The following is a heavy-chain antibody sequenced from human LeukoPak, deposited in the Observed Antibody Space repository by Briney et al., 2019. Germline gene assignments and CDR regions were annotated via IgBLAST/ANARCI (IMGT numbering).Heavy chain of an antibody. CDR2: TSYDGSNK. Sequence: PGGSLRLSCAASGFTFSSYAMHWVRQAPGKGLEWVAVTSYDGSNKYYADSVKGRFTISRDNSKNTLYLQMNSLRAEDTAVYYCARLVRWYQGGYSDYWGQGTLVTVSS. CDR3: ARLVRWYQGGYSDY. V-gene: IGHV3-30-3*01. J-gene: IGHJ4*02. CDR1: GFTFSSYA. D-gene: IGHD4-23*01.